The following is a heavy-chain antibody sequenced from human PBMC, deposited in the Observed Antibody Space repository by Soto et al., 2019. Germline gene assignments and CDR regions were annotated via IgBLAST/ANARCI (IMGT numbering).Heavy chain of an antibody. CDR3: ARAPRGNYGYPSYFDY. Sequence: PSETLSLTCTVSGGSISSYYWSWIRQPPGKGLEWIGYIYYSGSTNYKPSLKSRVTISVDTSKNQFSLKLSSVTAADTAVYYCARAPRGNYGYPSYFDYWGQGTLVTVSS. CDR2: IYYSGST. D-gene: IGHD3-10*01. V-gene: IGHV4-59*01. J-gene: IGHJ4*02. CDR1: GGSISSYY.